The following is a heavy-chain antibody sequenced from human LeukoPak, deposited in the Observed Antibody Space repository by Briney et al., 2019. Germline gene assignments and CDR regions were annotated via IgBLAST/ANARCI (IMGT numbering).Heavy chain of an antibody. CDR2: FYYSGST. V-gene: IGHV4-39*01. J-gene: IGHJ4*02. Sequence: AEPLSLPCTVSGVSISIRSYYWGGICQPPGKGLEWFVSFYYSGSTYYNPSLKSRVTISVDTSKNQFSLMLRSVTVADTAVYYCARSPRLAVAGHNPLDYWGQGTLVTVSS. D-gene: IGHD6-19*01. CDR3: ARSPRLAVAGHNPLDY. CDR1: GVSISIRSYY.